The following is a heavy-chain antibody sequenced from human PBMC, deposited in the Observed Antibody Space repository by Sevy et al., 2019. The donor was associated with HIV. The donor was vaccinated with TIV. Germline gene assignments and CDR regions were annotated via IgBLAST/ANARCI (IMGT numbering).Heavy chain of an antibody. Sequence: GGXLRLSXAXXXXXXSSXXMXXVXQAPGKGLEWVSSISSSSSYIYYADSVKGRFTISRDNAKNSLYLQMNSLRAEDTAVYXXXXXXXXXXXXXXAXXXXXXXXXXXXXXGXLXXVXXGXXDVDV. J-gene: IGHJ3*01. CDR1: XXXXSSXX. CDR3: XXXXXXXXXXXXAXXXXXXXXXXXXXXGXLXXVXXGXXDVDV. V-gene: IGHV3-21*01. CDR2: ISSSSSYI.